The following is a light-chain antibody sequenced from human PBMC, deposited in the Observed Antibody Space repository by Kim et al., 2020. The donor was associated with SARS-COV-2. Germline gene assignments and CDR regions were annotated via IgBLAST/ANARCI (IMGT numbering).Light chain of an antibody. V-gene: IGLV3-25*03. CDR2: KDT. CDR1: ALPKQY. CDR3: QSSDISGTYPVV. Sequence: SYELTQPPSVSMSPGQTARITCSGDALPKQYAHWYQQKPGQAPILVIYKDTERPSGIPDRFSASSSGTTVTLTISGVQAEDEADYYCQSSDISGTYPVVFGGGTKVTVL. J-gene: IGLJ2*01.